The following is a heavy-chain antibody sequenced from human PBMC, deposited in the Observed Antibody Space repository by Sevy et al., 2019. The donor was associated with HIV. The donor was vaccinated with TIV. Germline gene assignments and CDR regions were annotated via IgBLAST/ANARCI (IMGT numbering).Heavy chain of an antibody. CDR2: INTSGST. CDR1: GDSFSSYF. J-gene: IGHJ4*02. V-gene: IGHV4-4*07. CDR3: ARSNWVTATNGFSKSYYFDY. D-gene: IGHD7-27*01. Sequence: SETLSLTCTVSGDSFSSYFWAWIRQPAGKGLEWIGRINTSGSTNYNPYLKRLVTMSVDTSKSQFSLKVTSLTAADTAIYFCARSNWVTATNGFSKSYYFDYWGQGSLVTVSS.